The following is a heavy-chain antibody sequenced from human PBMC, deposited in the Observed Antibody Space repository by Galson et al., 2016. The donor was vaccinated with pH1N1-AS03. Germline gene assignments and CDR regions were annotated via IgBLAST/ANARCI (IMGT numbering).Heavy chain of an antibody. D-gene: IGHD2-21*01. J-gene: IGHJ6*02. CDR3: ARARGGEDAWSQDV. Sequence: SLRLSCAASGFSLSDYYMTWIRQAPGKRLEWVAYISFTSDYRHYADSVKGRFTISRDNAKDSLYLQMDSLRVEDTAVYYCARARGGEDAWSQDVWSQGTSVTVSS. V-gene: IGHV3-11*03. CDR2: ISFTSDYR. CDR1: GFSLSDYY.